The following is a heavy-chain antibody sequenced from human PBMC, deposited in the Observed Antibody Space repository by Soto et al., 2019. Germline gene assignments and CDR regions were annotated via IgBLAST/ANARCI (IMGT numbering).Heavy chain of an antibody. Sequence: SETLSLTCAVYGGSFSGYYWSWIRQPPGKGLEWIGEINHSGSTNYNPSLKSRVTISVDTSKNKFSLKLSSVTAADTAVYYCASWSGYYGWFDPWGQGTLVTVSS. D-gene: IGHD3-3*01. CDR3: ASWSGYYGWFDP. CDR1: GGSFSGYY. CDR2: INHSGST. J-gene: IGHJ5*02. V-gene: IGHV4-34*01.